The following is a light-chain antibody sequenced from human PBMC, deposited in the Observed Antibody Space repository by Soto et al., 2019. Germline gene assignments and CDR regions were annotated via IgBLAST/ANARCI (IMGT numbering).Light chain of an antibody. CDR2: EGS. Sequence: QSALTQPASVSGSPGQSITISCSGASSDVGTYTLVSWYQQHPGKAPKLMIYEGSRRPSGVSNRFSGSTSDNTASLTISGRQAEDEADYYCCSYAGSTNFVLFGGGTQLTVL. CDR3: CSYAGSTNFVL. J-gene: IGLJ3*02. V-gene: IGLV2-23*01. CDR1: SSDVGTYTL.